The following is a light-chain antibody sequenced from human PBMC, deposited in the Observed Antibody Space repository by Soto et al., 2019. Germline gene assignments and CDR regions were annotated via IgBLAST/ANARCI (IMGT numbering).Light chain of an antibody. CDR2: AAS. V-gene: IGKV3-20*01. CDR1: QSVSSYY. CDR3: QQGGSSPWT. Sequence: VFTQSPGIMYLTPGERATLXCRASQSVSSYYLASYQQKPGQAPRLLIYAASSRATAIPHSFSGGGSGTDFTLTTSRLEPEDFAVYYCQQGGSSPWTVGQGTKVDI. J-gene: IGKJ1*01.